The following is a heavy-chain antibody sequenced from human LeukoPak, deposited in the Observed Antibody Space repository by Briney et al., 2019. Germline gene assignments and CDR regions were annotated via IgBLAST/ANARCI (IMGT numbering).Heavy chain of an antibody. CDR2: IIPIFGTA. CDR3: ARVLGANVGGGFDY. J-gene: IGHJ4*02. V-gene: IGHV1-69*06. D-gene: IGHD1-26*01. CDR1: GGTFSSYA. Sequence: GSSVKVSCKASGGTFSSYAISWVRQAPGQGLEWMGGIIPIFGTANYAQKFQGRVTITADKSTSTAYMELSSLRSDDTAVYYCARVLGANVGGGFDYWGQGTLVTVSS.